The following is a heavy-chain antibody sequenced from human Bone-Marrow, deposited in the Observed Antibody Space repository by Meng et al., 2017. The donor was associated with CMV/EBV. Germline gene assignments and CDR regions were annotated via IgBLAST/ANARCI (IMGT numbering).Heavy chain of an antibody. CDR3: ARDLGDSSGYYYGFDY. D-gene: IGHD3-22*01. CDR1: GYTFTSYY. CDR2: INPSGGST. Sequence: ASVKVSCKASGYTFTSYYMPWVRQAPGQGLEWMGIINPSGGSTSYAQKFQGRVTMTRDTSTSTVYMELSSLRSEDTAVYYCARDLGDSSGYYYGFDYWGQGTLVTVSS. V-gene: IGHV1-46*01. J-gene: IGHJ4*02.